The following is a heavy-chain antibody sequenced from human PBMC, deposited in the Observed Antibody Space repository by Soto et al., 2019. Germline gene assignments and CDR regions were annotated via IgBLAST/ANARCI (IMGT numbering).Heavy chain of an antibody. CDR2: ISSNSGTM. CDR3: TRDKYFATSYPFDF. Sequence: EVQLEESGGALVQPGRSLRLLCAASGFAFQDYAMHWVRQTPGKGLEWVSGISSNSGTMSYADSVKGRFTISRDNAKNSLFLQMHSMRPDDTDLYYCTRDKYFATSYPFDFWGQGTPVTVSS. J-gene: IGHJ4*02. V-gene: IGHV3-9*01. D-gene: IGHD3-9*01. CDR1: GFAFQDYA.